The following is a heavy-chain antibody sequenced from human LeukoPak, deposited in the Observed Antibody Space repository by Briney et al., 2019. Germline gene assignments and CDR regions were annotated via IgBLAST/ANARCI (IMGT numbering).Heavy chain of an antibody. CDR1: GGSISSYY. D-gene: IGHD6-19*01. Sequence: SATLSLTCTVSGGSISSYYWTWIRQPPGKGLEWIGYVSYSGTTKYNPSLKSRVTMSVDMSKNRLSLRLTSVTAADTAVYYCASPKLDSSGWPIDYWGQGTLVTVSS. V-gene: IGHV4-59*01. J-gene: IGHJ4*02. CDR2: VSYSGTT. CDR3: ASPKLDSSGWPIDY.